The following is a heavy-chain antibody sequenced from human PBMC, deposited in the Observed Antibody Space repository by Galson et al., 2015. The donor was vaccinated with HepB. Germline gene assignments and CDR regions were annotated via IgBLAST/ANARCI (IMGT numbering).Heavy chain of an antibody. CDR2: IYWDDDK. J-gene: IGHJ5*02. CDR3: VYTPGIASVGGYNWFAP. D-gene: IGHD6-13*01. Sequence: ALVKPTQTLTLTCSFSGFPLSTTGVGVGWIRQPPGRALEFLAIIYWDDDKRYSPSLKSRLTITKDTSKNEVVVRMTNMDPVDTATYFCVYTPGIASVGGYNWFAPWGQGALVTVSS. CDR1: GFPLSTTGVG. V-gene: IGHV2-5*02.